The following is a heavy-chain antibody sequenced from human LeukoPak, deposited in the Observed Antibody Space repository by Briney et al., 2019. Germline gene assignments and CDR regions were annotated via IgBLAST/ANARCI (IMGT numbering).Heavy chain of an antibody. Sequence: GGSLRLSCAASGFTFSTYTMNWVRQAPGKGVEWVSSMSSSGYYIYYADSVKARFTISRDNAKNSLYLKMNSLSAGHTAVYYCAREIATAGHLALDYWGQRILLTLSS. V-gene: IGHV3-21*01. CDR3: AREIATAGHLALDY. D-gene: IGHD6-13*01. J-gene: IGHJ4*02. CDR2: MSSSGYYI. CDR1: GFTFSTYT.